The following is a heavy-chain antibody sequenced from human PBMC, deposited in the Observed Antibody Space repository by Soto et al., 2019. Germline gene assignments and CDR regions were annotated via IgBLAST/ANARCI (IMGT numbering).Heavy chain of an antibody. D-gene: IGHD1-20*01. J-gene: IGHJ5*02. CDR2: IYWDDDK. Sequence: QITLKESGPTLVNPTQTLTLTCTFSGFSLSTSGVGVGWIRQPPGKALEWLALIYWDDDKRYSPSLKSRLTITRATSNNQVVLAMTNVDPVDTATYYCAHLTVLVTGTRWFDPWGQGTLVTVSS. V-gene: IGHV2-5*02. CDR1: GFSLSTSGVG. CDR3: AHLTVLVTGTRWFDP.